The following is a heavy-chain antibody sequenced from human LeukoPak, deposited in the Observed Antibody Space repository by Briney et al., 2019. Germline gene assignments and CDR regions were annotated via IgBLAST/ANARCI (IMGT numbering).Heavy chain of an antibody. Sequence: GGSLRLSCAASGFTFSTYAMSWVRQTPEKGLEWVSAISGSGGSTYYADSVKGRFTISRDNAKNSLYLQMNSLRAEDTAVYYCARDGTTVTTNYYYAMDVWGQGTTVTVSS. CDR2: ISGSGGST. D-gene: IGHD4-17*01. CDR1: GFTFSTYA. CDR3: ARDGTTVTTNYYYAMDV. V-gene: IGHV3-23*01. J-gene: IGHJ6*02.